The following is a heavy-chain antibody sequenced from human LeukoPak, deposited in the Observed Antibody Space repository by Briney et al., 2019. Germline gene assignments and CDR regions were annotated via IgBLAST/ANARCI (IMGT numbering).Heavy chain of an antibody. CDR3: ARQFRAVVTRYYYMDV. J-gene: IGHJ6*03. V-gene: IGHV4-61*02. D-gene: IGHD4-23*01. CDR1: RGSISSGRYD. Sequence: PSQTLSLTCSVSRGSISSGRYDWNWIRQPAGEGLEWIGRIYGSGSTNYNPSLKSRVTISVDTSKNQFSLKLSSVTAADTAVYYCARQFRAVVTRYYYMDVWGKGTTVTVSS. CDR2: IYGSGST.